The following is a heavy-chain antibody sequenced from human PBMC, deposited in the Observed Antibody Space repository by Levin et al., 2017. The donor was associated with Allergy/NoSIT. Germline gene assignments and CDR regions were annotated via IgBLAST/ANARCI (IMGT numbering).Heavy chain of an antibody. V-gene: IGHV3-30*04. CDR3: ARDSWTYTATRYGTDV. D-gene: IGHD3/OR15-3a*01. J-gene: IGHJ6*02. Sequence: GGSLRLSCVASGFTFSDYAMHWARQAPGRGLEWVAVISYNGNIKYNADSVQGRFTISRSNSNNTLYLQMNSLRVEDTGVYYCARDSWTYTATRYGTDVWGQGTTVTVSS. CDR1: GFTFSDYA. CDR2: ISYNGNIK.